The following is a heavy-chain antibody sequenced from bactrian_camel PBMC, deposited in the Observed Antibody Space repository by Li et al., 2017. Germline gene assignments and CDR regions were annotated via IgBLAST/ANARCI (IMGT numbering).Heavy chain of an antibody. CDR3: VRGWDDDTWSFNY. D-gene: IGHD3*01. J-gene: IGHJ4*01. Sequence: DVQLVESGGGLVQPGGSLRLSCAASGFTFSMSAMTWVRQAPGKGPEWVSNIYSAASNTYYADSVKGRFTISRDNAKNTLYLQLNSLTTEDMAMYYCVRGWDDDTWSFNYWGQGTQVTVS. CDR2: IYSAASNT. CDR1: GFTFSMSA. V-gene: IGHV3S11*01.